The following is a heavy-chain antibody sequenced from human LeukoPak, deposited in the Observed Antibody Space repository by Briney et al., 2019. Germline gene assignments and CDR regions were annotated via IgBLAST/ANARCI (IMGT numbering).Heavy chain of an antibody. J-gene: IGHJ4*02. V-gene: IGHV3-30*18. CDR2: ISYDGSNE. CDR1: GFTFSRYG. Sequence: GGSLRLSCAASGFTFSRYGMHWVRQAPDKGLEGVAVISYDGSNEYYADSVKGRFTISRDNSKNTLYLQMNSLRTEDTAVFYCAKALSQYTGFYDDFDYWGQGTLVTVSS. CDR3: AKALSQYTGFYDDFDY. D-gene: IGHD5/OR15-5a*01.